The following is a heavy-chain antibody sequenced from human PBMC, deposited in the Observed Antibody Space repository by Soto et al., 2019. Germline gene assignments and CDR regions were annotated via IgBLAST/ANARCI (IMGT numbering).Heavy chain of an antibody. CDR2: ISYDGSNK. Sequence: QVQLVESGGGVVQPGRSLRLSCAASGFTFSSYAMHWVRQAPGKGLEWVAVISYDGSNKYYADSVKGRFTISRDNSKNTLYLQMNSLRAEDTAVYYIARAYGTMVRGVVGDFWGQGTLVTVSS. CDR3: ARAYGTMVRGVVGDF. J-gene: IGHJ4*02. CDR1: GFTFSSYA. D-gene: IGHD3-10*01. V-gene: IGHV3-30-3*01.